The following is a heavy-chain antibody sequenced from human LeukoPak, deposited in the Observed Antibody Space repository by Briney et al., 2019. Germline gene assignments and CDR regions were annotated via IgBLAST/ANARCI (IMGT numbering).Heavy chain of an antibody. CDR1: GGSISSSNW. J-gene: IGHJ4*02. Sequence: SGTLSLTCAVSGGSISSSNWWSWVRQPPGKGLEWIGEIYHSGSTNYNPSLKSRVTISVDASKNQFSLKLSSVTAADTAVYYCARTTRGGYFDYWGQGTLVTVSS. D-gene: IGHD1-1*01. CDR3: ARTTRGGYFDY. CDR2: IYHSGST. V-gene: IGHV4-4*02.